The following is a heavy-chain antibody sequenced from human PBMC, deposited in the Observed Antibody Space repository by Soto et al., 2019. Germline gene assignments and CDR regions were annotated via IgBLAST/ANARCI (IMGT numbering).Heavy chain of an antibody. D-gene: IGHD1-26*01. Sequence: GGSRRLSCEASGFTXSSNAMSWVRQAPGKGLEWVSAINGSSGSTYYADSVKGRCTITSKKANKTLYLQMNSLRAEDTAVYYCAKSWEVLEMATSNYFDYWGQGTLVTVSS. J-gene: IGHJ4*02. V-gene: IGHV3-23*01. CDR2: INGSSGST. CDR1: GFTXSSNA. CDR3: AKSWEVLEMATSNYFDY.